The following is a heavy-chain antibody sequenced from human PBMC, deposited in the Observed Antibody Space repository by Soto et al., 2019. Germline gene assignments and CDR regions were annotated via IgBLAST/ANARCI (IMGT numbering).Heavy chain of an antibody. CDR2: IYYSGST. CDR3: ARATYGDSNWFDP. CDR1: GGSISSYY. V-gene: IGHV4-59*01. Sequence: SETLSLTCTVSGGSISSYYWSWIRQPPGKGLEWIGYIYYSGSTNYNPSLKSRVTISVDTSKNQFSLKLSSVTAADTAVYYCARATYGDSNWFDPWGQGTLVTVSS. D-gene: IGHD4-17*01. J-gene: IGHJ5*02.